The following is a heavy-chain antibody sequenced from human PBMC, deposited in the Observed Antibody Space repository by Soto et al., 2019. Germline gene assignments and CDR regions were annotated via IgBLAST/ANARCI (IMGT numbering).Heavy chain of an antibody. CDR2: IIPIFGTA. CDR3: ARARNDILTGYDPSYYYDYGMDV. CDR1: GGTFSSYA. Sequence: QVQLVQSGAEVKKPGSSVKVSCKASGGTFSSYAISWVRQAPGQGLEWMGGIIPIFGTANYAQKFQGRVKITADESTSTAYMELSSLRSEDTAVYYCARARNDILTGYDPSYYYDYGMDVWGQGTTVTVSS. V-gene: IGHV1-69*01. J-gene: IGHJ6*02. D-gene: IGHD3-9*01.